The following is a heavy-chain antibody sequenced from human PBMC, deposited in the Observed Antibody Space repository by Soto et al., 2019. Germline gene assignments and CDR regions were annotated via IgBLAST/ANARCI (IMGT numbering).Heavy chain of an antibody. D-gene: IGHD2-15*01. J-gene: IGHJ3*02. V-gene: IGHV3-66*04. CDR1: GLTVSTNY. CDR2: IYSGGST. Sequence: RGSLILSCAASGLTVSTNYMTWVRQAPGKGLEWVSVIYSGGSTYYADSVKGRFTISRDNSKNTLYFQMNSLRAEDTAAYYCAPHVSCRGSRCQYDAFAIRGQGTMGTVSS. CDR3: APHVSCRGSRCQYDAFAI.